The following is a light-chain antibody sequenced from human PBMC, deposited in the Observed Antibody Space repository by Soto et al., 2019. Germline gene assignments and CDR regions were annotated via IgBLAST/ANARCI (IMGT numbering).Light chain of an antibody. CDR3: QQSYTTPYT. CDR1: QIIDSY. CDR2: AAS. J-gene: IGKJ2*01. V-gene: IGKV1-39*01. Sequence: DIQMTQSPSSLSVSVGDRVTITCRASQIIDSYLNWYQQKPGKDPNLLIYAASTLQSGVPSRFSGSGSGTDFTLTISSLQPEDFATYYCQQSYTTPYTFGQGTKLEIK.